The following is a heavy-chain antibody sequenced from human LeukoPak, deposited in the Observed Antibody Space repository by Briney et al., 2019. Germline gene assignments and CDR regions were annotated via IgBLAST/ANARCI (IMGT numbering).Heavy chain of an antibody. CDR2: IYYSGST. Sequence: SETLSLTCTVSGGSISSYYRSWIRQPPGKGLEWIGYIYYSGSTNYNPSLKSRDTISVDSSKRQFSLKLSSVTAADTAVYYCARGSLTGTTPFDYWGQGTLVTVSS. V-gene: IGHV4-59*01. CDR3: ARGSLTGTTPFDY. J-gene: IGHJ4*02. D-gene: IGHD1-1*01. CDR1: GGSISSYY.